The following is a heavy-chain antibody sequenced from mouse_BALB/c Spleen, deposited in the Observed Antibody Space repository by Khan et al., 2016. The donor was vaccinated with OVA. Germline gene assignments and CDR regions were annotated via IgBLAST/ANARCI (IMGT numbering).Heavy chain of an antibody. J-gene: IGHJ3*01. D-gene: IGHD1-1*01. V-gene: IGHV1-7*01. CDR1: GYTFTKYW. CDR2: INPSTGYT. Sequence: QIQLVQSGAELAKPGASVKMSCKASGYTFTKYWMHWVKQRPGQGLEWIGYINPSTGYTEYNQKFKDKATLTADKSSSTAYMQLSSLTSEDSAVYYCVNHGSSSAWFTYWGQGNLVTVSA. CDR3: VNHGSSSAWFTY.